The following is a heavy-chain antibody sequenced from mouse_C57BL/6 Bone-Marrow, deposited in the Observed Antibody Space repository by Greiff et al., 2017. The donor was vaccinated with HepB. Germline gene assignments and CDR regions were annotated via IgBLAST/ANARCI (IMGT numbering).Heavy chain of an antibody. CDR2: ISNGGGST. CDR3: ARGRAMDY. J-gene: IGHJ4*01. CDR1: GFTFSDYY. Sequence: EVQGVESGGGLVQPGGSLKLSCAASGFTFSDYYMYWVRQTPEKRLEWVAYISNGGGSTYYPDTVKGRFTISRDNAKNTLYLQMSRLKSEDTAMYYCARGRAMDYWGQGTSVTVSS. V-gene: IGHV5-12*01.